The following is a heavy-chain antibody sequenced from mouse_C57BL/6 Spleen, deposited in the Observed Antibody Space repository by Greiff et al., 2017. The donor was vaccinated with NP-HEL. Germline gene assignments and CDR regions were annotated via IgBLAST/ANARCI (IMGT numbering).Heavy chain of an antibody. D-gene: IGHD2-4*01. CDR2: IDPDDGET. Sequence: EVQLQQPGAELVKPGASVKLSCTASGFNIKDYYMHWVKQRPEQGLEWIGMIDPDDGETKYAAKFQGKATITADTSSNTAYLQLSSLTSEDTAVYYCAPSYDYGGAAWAYWGQGTLVTVSA. J-gene: IGHJ3*01. CDR3: APSYDYGGAAWAY. CDR1: GFNIKDYY. V-gene: IGHV14-2*01.